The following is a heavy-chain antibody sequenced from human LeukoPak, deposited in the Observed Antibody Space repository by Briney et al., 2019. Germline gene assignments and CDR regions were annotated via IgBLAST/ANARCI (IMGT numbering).Heavy chain of an antibody. Sequence: GGSLRLSCAASGFTFSSYEMNWVRQAPGKGLEWVSSISSSSSYIYYADSVKGRFTISRDNAKNSLYLQMNSLRAEDTAVYYCARDASYSNYGTYWGQGTLVTVSS. CDR2: ISSSSSYI. J-gene: IGHJ4*02. CDR1: GFTFSSYE. CDR3: ARDASYSNYGTY. D-gene: IGHD4-11*01. V-gene: IGHV3-21*01.